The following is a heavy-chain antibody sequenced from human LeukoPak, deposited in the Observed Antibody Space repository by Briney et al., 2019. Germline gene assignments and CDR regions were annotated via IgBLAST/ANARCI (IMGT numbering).Heavy chain of an antibody. CDR1: GFTFDDYA. CDR3: AKDFPHYYDSSGYHDY. J-gene: IGHJ4*02. D-gene: IGHD3-22*01. CDR2: ISGDGGST. V-gene: IGHV3-43*02. Sequence: GGSLRLSCAASGFTFDDYAMHWVRQAPGKGLEWVSLISGDGGSTYYADSVKGRFTISRDNIKNSLYLQMNSLRTEDTALYYCAKDFPHYYDSSGYHDYWGQGTLVTVSS.